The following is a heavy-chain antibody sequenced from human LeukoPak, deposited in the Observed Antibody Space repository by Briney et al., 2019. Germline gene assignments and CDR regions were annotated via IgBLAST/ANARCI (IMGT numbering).Heavy chain of an antibody. CDR3: ARLFWAGGSYPNWFDP. D-gene: IGHD1-26*01. Sequence: ASVKVSCKASGYTFTSYGISWVRQAPGQGLEWMGWISAYNGNTNYAQKLQGRVTMTTDTSTSTAYMELRSLRSDDTAVYYCARLFWAGGSYPNWFDPWGQGTLVTVSS. J-gene: IGHJ5*02. CDR2: ISAYNGNT. V-gene: IGHV1-18*01. CDR1: GYTFTSYG.